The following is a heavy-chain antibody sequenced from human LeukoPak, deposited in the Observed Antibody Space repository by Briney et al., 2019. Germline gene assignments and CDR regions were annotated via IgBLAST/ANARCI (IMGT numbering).Heavy chain of an antibody. D-gene: IGHD5-12*01. CDR1: GYTFTGYY. J-gene: IGHJ3*02. CDR2: ISPNSGGT. Sequence: ASVKVSCKASGYTFTGYYMHWVRQAPGQGLEWMGWISPNSGGTNYAQKFQGRVTMTRDTSISTAYMELSRLRSDDTAVYYCARDMNIVALGAFDIWGQGTMVTVSS. CDR3: ARDMNIVALGAFDI. V-gene: IGHV1-2*02.